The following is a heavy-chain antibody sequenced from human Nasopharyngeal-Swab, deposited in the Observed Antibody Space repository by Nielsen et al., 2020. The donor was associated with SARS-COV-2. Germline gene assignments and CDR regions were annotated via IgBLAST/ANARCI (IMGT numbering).Heavy chain of an antibody. CDR2: ISYDGSNK. V-gene: IGHV3-30*18. CDR3: AKDLGYSYGSVGMDV. CDR1: GFTFSSYG. J-gene: IGHJ6*02. D-gene: IGHD5-18*01. Sequence: GESLKISCAASGFTFSSYGMHWVRQAPDKGLEWVAVISYDGSNKYYADSVKGRFTISRDNSKNTLYLQMNSLRAEDTAVYYCAKDLGYSYGSVGMDVWGQGTTVTVSS.